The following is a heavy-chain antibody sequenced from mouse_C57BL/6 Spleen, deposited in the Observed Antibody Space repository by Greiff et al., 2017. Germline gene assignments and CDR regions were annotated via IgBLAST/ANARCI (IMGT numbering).Heavy chain of an antibody. D-gene: IGHD4-1*01. CDR3: ASANWSPFDY. CDR2: ISSGSSTI. V-gene: IGHV5-17*01. J-gene: IGHJ2*01. Sequence: DVQLVESGGGLVKPGGSLKLSCAASGFTFSDYGMHWVRQAPEKGLEWVAYISSGSSTIYYADTVKGRFTISRDNAKNTLFLQMTSLRSEDTAMYYCASANWSPFDYWGQGTTLTVSS. CDR1: GFTFSDYG.